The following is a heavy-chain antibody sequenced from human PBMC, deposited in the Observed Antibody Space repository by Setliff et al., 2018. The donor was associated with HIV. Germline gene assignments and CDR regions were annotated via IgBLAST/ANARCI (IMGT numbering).Heavy chain of an antibody. CDR2: IYRSGRT. J-gene: IGHJ4*02. CDR1: DYSISSGYF. D-gene: IGHD1-1*01. CDR3: ARHTYPGSYTPYFDY. V-gene: IGHV4-38-2*02. Sequence: PSETLSLTCTVSDYSISSGYFWGWIRQPPGKGLEWIGTIYRSGRTDYNPSLETRATISVDTSKNQFSLRLTSVTAADTAVYYCARHTYPGSYTPYFDYWGQGTLVTVSS.